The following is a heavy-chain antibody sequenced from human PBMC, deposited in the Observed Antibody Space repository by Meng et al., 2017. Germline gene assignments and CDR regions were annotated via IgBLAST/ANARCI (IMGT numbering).Heavy chain of an antibody. CDR3: ARDMQWVTTNDY. CDR1: GFTFSSYW. CDR2: IKQDGSEK. J-gene: IGHJ4*02. Sequence: GESLKISCAASGFTFSSYWMSWIRQAPGKGLEWVANIKQDGSEKYYVDSVKGRFTISRDNAKNSLYLQMNSLRAEDTAVYYCARDMQWVTTNDYWGQGTLVTVSS. V-gene: IGHV3-7*01. D-gene: IGHD4-17*01.